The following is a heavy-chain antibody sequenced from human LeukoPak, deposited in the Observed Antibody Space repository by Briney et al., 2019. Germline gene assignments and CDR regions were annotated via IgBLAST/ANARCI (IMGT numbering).Heavy chain of an antibody. J-gene: IGHJ6*03. CDR3: ARQLYSSGSYYAPMDV. CDR1: GGSFSGYY. D-gene: IGHD3-10*01. V-gene: IGHV4-34*01. CDR2: IHYSGST. Sequence: SETLSLTCAVYGGSFSGYYWSWIRQPPGKGLEWIGSIHYSGSTYHDPSLKSRVTVSLDTSKNQFSLKLSSVTATDTAVYYCARQLYSSGSYYAPMDVWGKGTTVTISS.